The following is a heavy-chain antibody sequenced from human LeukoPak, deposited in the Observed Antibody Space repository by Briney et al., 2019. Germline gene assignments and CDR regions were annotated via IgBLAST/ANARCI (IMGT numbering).Heavy chain of an antibody. CDR3: AHRSYDILTGWSYFDY. Sequence: SGPTLVNPTQTLTLTCTFSGFSLSSSGVGVGWIRQPPGKALEWLALIYWDDDKRYSPSLKSRLTITKDTSKNQVVLTMTNMDPVDTATHYCAHRSYDILTGWSYFDYWGQGTMVTVSS. J-gene: IGHJ4*02. V-gene: IGHV2-5*02. D-gene: IGHD3-9*01. CDR2: IYWDDDK. CDR1: GFSLSSSGVG.